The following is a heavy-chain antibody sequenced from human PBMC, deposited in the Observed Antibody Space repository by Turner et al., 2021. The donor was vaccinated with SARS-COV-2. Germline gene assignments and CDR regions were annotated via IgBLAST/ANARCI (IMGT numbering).Heavy chain of an antibody. CDR1: VFTVSSNY. V-gene: IGHV3-53*02. CDR3: ARGSHDFWSGYYPSYFDY. J-gene: IGHJ4*02. D-gene: IGHD3-3*01. Sequence: EVQLVETGGGLIHPGGSLRLSCAASVFTVSSNYMCWVSQVPGQGLECVSVIYSGGSTYYADSVKGRFTISRDNSKNTVYLQMNRLRAEDTAVYYCARGSHDFWSGYYPSYFDYWGQGTLVTVSS. CDR2: IYSGGST.